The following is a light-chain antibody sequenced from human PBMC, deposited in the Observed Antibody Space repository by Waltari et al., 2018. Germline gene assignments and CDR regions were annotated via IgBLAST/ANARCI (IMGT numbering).Light chain of an antibody. CDR3: QQYGSSPRT. Sequence: EIVLTQSPGTLSLSPGERATLSCGASQSVSSNYLAWYQHKPGQAPIFLIYHASTRATGIPDRFSGSGSGTDFTLTSSRLGPEDFAVYYCQQYGSSPRTFGQGTKVEIK. J-gene: IGKJ1*01. CDR2: HAS. CDR1: QSVSSNY. V-gene: IGKV3-20*01.